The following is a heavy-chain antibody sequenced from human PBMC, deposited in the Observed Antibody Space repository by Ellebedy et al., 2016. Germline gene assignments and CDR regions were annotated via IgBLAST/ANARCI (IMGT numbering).Heavy chain of an antibody. CDR2: INPSGGST. CDR3: ASLSPTWFNP. Sequence: ASVKVSXXASGYTFTSYYMHWVRQAPGQGLEWMGIINPSGGSTSYAQKFQGRVTMTRDTSTSTVYMELSSLRSDDTAVYYCASLSPTWFNPWGQGTLVTVSS. CDR1: GYTFTSYY. D-gene: IGHD3-3*02. J-gene: IGHJ5*02. V-gene: IGHV1-46*01.